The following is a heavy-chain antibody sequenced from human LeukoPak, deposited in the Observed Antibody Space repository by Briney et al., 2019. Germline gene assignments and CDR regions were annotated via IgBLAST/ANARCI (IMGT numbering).Heavy chain of an antibody. CDR2: ISGRGETT. J-gene: IGHJ3*02. Sequence: PGGSLRLSCAASGLTFSSNGMSWVRQAPGKGLEWVSAISGRGETTYYADSVKGRFTISRDNSKNTLYLQMNSLRAEDTAVYYCARARSSYGYGDAFDIWGQGTMVTVSS. CDR1: GLTFSSNG. D-gene: IGHD5-18*01. V-gene: IGHV3-23*01. CDR3: ARARSSYGYGDAFDI.